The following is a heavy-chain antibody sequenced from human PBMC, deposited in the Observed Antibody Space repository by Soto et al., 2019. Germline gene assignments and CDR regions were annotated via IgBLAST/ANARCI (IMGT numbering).Heavy chain of an antibody. V-gene: IGHV3-23*01. CDR3: ARGQYYYDSSGYPFDY. J-gene: IGHJ4*02. CDR1: EFTFSNYA. Sequence: LRLSCAASEFTFSNYAMTWVRQAPGKGLEWVSTVSGSGNSIYYADSVKGRFTISRDNSKNTLYLQMNSLRAEDTAVYYCARGQYYYDSSGYPFDYWGQGTLVTVSS. D-gene: IGHD3-22*01. CDR2: VSGSGNSI.